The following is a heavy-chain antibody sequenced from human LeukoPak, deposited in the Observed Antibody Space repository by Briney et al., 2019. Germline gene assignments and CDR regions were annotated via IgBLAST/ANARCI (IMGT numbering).Heavy chain of an antibody. V-gene: IGHV3-48*01. Sequence: GGSLRLSCAASGFTFGNYWMSWVRQAPGKGLEWVSYISSSSSTIYYADSVKGRFTNSRDNAKNPLYLQMNSLRAEDTAVYYCARDIVVVPAAIGRDYWGQGTLVTVSS. CDR1: GFTFGNYW. CDR3: ARDIVVVPAAIGRDY. D-gene: IGHD2-2*02. J-gene: IGHJ4*02. CDR2: ISSSSSTI.